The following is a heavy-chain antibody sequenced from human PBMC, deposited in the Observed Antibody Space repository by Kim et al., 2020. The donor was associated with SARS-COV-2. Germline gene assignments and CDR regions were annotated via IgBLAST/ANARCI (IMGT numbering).Heavy chain of an antibody. J-gene: IGHJ3*02. CDR3: AKGGISMIVVVINAFDI. CDR1: GFTFSNYA. CDR2: ISGSGGST. V-gene: IGHV3-23*01. D-gene: IGHD3-22*01. Sequence: GGSLRLSCAASGFTFSNYAMSWVRQAPGKGLEWVSAISGSGGSTYYADSVKGRFTISRDNSKNTLYLQMNSLRADDTAVYYCAKGGISMIVVVINAFDIWGQGTMVTVSS.